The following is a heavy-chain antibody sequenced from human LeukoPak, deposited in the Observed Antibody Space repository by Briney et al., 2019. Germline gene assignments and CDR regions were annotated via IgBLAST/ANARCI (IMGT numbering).Heavy chain of an antibody. CDR2: INPSGGST. Sequence: GASVKVSCKASGYTFTSYYMHWVRQAPGQGLEWMGIINPSGGSTSYAQKFQGRVTMTRDTSTSTVYMELRSLRSDDTAVYYCARDVGWTRGIVVVVAARSQFDYWGQGTLVTVSS. V-gene: IGHV1-46*01. CDR3: ARDVGWTRGIVVVVAARSQFDY. J-gene: IGHJ4*02. D-gene: IGHD2-15*01. CDR1: GYTFTSYY.